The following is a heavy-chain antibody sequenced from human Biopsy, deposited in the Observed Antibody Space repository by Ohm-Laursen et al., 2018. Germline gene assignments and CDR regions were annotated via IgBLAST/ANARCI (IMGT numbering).Heavy chain of an antibody. CDR2: ISEDGTNK. CDR3: AKDRGVARTYYYYPYGMDV. Sequence: SLRLSCAASGVTFSRYGMHWVRQAPGKGLEWVASISEDGTNKYYEDSVKGRFTVSRDNSKNTLYLQMNSLRAEDTAVFYCAKDRGVARTYYYYPYGMDVWGQGTTVIVSS. J-gene: IGHJ6*02. D-gene: IGHD3-10*01. V-gene: IGHV3-30*18. CDR1: GVTFSRYG.